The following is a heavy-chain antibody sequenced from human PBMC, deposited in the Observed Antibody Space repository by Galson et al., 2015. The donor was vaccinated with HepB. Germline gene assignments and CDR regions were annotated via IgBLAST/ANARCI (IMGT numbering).Heavy chain of an antibody. D-gene: IGHD6-19*01. CDR2: IYYSGST. Sequence: ETLSLTCTVSGGSISSYYWSWIRQPPGKGLEWIGYIYYSGSTNYNPSLKSRVTISVDTSKNQFSLKLSSVTAADTAVYYCAGGWGKGSGWYRAEYFQHWGQGTLVTVSS. CDR3: AGGWGKGSGWYRAEYFQH. CDR1: GGSISSYY. J-gene: IGHJ1*01. V-gene: IGHV4-59*01.